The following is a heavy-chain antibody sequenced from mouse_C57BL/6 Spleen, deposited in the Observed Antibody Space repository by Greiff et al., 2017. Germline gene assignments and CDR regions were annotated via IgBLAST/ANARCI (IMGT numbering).Heavy chain of an antibody. CDR3: ARSREIYYGAWFAY. CDR1: GYTFTDYY. V-gene: IGHV1-26*01. Sequence: VQLKQSGPELVKPGASVKISCKASGYTFTDYYMNWVKQRHGKSLEWIGDINPNNGGTSYNQKFKGKATLTVDKSSSTAYMELRSLTSEDSAVYYCARSREIYYGAWFAYWGQGTLVTVSA. D-gene: IGHD2-13*01. CDR2: INPNNGGT. J-gene: IGHJ3*01.